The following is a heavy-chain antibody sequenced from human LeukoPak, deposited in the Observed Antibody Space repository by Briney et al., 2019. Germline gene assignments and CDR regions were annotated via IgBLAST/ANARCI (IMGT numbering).Heavy chain of an antibody. CDR2: IKYDLREK. Sequence: PGGSLRLSCAASGFSFSNYWMSWVRQAPGKGPEWVANIKYDLREKYCVDSVKGRFTISRDNAKNSLYLQMSSLRVEDTAIYYCATTHNVAVAAFSWGQGTLVTVSS. D-gene: IGHD6-19*01. J-gene: IGHJ5*02. V-gene: IGHV3-7*01. CDR1: GFSFSNYW. CDR3: ATTHNVAVAAFS.